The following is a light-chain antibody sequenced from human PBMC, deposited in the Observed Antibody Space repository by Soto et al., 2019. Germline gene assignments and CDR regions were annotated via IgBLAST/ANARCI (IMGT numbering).Light chain of an antibody. V-gene: IGKV1-5*03. CDR1: QNITTW. J-gene: IGKJ1*01. Sequence: EIQMTQSPSTVYASVGDRVPITCRASQNITTWLAWYQQKPGKAPKLLILKASSLESGVPSRFSGSGSGTEFTLTISSLQPDDLATYYCQQYNNYFWAFGQGTKVDIK. CDR2: KAS. CDR3: QQYNNYFWA.